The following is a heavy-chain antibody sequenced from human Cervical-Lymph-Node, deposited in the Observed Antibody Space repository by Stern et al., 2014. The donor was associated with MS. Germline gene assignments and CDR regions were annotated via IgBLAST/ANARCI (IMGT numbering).Heavy chain of an antibody. CDR1: GFTFDDYA. CDR2: ISWNSGNI. J-gene: IGHJ4*02. D-gene: IGHD2-15*01. Sequence: VQLVESGGGLVQPGRSLRLSCAASGFTFDDYAMHWVRQAPGKGLEWVSGISWNSGNIGYADSVKGRFTISRDNAKNSLYLQMNSLRADDTALYYCAKDINLRGTYYFDYWGQGTLVTVSS. CDR3: AKDINLRGTYYFDY. V-gene: IGHV3-9*01.